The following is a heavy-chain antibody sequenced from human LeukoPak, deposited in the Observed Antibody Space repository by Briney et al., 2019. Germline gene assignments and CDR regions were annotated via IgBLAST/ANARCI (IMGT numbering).Heavy chain of an antibody. V-gene: IGHV4-38-2*02. CDR2: IYHSGST. CDR1: GHSISSGYY. Sequence: SETLSLTCTVSGHSISSGYYWGWIRQPPGKGLEWIGSIYHSGSTYYNPSLKSRVTISVDTSKNQFSLKLSSVTAADTAVYYCARDHLANLASRLFDPWGQGTLVTVSS. J-gene: IGHJ5*02. CDR3: ARDHLANLASRLFDP. D-gene: IGHD3-3*01.